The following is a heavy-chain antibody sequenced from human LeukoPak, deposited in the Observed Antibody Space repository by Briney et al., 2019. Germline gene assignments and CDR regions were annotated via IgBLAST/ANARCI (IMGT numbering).Heavy chain of an antibody. V-gene: IGHV1-69*13. D-gene: IGHD3-9*01. CDR3: AREWGGEYDILTPNWFDP. Sequence: SVKVSCKASGGTFSSYAISWVRQAPGQGLEWMGGIIPIFGTANYAQKFQGRVTITADESTSTAYMELSSLRSEDTAVYYCAREWGGEYDILTPNWFDPWGQGTLVTVSS. CDR2: IIPIFGTA. CDR1: GGTFSSYA. J-gene: IGHJ5*02.